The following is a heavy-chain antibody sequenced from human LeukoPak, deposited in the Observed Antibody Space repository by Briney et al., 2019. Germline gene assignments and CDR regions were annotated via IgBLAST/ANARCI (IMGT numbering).Heavy chain of an antibody. CDR1: GYTLTELS. V-gene: IGHV1-24*01. CDR2: FDPEDGET. D-gene: IGHD5-18*01. CDR3: ATVTATVIDY. J-gene: IGHJ4*02. Sequence: VASVKVSCKVSGYTLTELSMHWVRQAPGKGLEWMGGFDPEDGETIYAQKFQGRVTMTEDTSTDTAYMELSSLRSEDTAVYYCATVTATVIDYWSQGTLVTVSS.